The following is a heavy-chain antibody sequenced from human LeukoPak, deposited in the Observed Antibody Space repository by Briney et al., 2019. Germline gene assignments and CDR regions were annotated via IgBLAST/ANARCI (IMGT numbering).Heavy chain of an antibody. CDR3: AKKGGSTPYYGMDV. D-gene: IGHD1-26*01. CDR2: ISASGGIT. Sequence: PGGSLRLSCAASGFTFSSYAMTWVRQAPGKGLEWVSGISASGGITHYADSVKGRLTISRDNSKNTLYLQMNTLRVDDTAVYYCAKKGGSTPYYGMDVWGHGTTVTVSS. J-gene: IGHJ6*02. CDR1: GFTFSSYA. V-gene: IGHV3-23*01.